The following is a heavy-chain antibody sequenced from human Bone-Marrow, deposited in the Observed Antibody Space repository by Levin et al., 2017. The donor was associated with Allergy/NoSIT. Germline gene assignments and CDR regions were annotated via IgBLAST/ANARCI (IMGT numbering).Heavy chain of an antibody. CDR2: MNPNSGNT. V-gene: IGHV1-8*01. Sequence: ASVKVSCKASGYTFTSYDINWVRQATGQGLEWMGWMNPNSGNTGYAQKFQGRVTMTRNTSISTAYMELSSLRSEDTAVYYCAKIAAAGIVLAFDSWGQGTMVTVSS. CDR1: GYTFTSYD. J-gene: IGHJ3*02. D-gene: IGHD6-13*01. CDR3: AKIAAAGIVLAFDS.